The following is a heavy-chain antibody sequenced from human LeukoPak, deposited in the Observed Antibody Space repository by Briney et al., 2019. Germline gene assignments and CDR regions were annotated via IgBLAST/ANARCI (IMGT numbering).Heavy chain of an antibody. V-gene: IGHV1-18*01. CDR1: GYTFTSHG. CDR3: ARDLIGYYDSSGYCLGY. J-gene: IGHJ4*02. Sequence: ASVKVSCKASGYTFTSHGISWVRQAPGQGLEWMGWISAYNGNTNYAQKLQGRVTMTTDTSTSTAYMELRSLRSDDTAVYYCARDLIGYYDSSGYCLGYWGQGTLVTVSS. D-gene: IGHD3-22*01. CDR2: ISAYNGNT.